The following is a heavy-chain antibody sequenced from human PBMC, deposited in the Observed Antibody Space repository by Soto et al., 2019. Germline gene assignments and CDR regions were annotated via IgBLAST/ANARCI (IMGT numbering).Heavy chain of an antibody. V-gene: IGHV4-30-4*01. CDR2: IYYSGST. CDR3: ARTSLLWFGELLDY. CDR1: GGSISSGDYY. D-gene: IGHD3-10*01. Sequence: PSETLSLTCTVSGGSISSGDYYWSWIRQPPGKGLEWIGYIYYSGSTYYNPSLKSRVTISVDTSKNQFSLKLSSVTAADTAVYYCARTSLLWFGELLDYWGQGTLVTVSS. J-gene: IGHJ4*02.